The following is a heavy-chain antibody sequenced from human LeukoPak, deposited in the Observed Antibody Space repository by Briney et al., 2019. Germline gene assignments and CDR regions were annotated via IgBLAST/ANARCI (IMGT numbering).Heavy chain of an antibody. V-gene: IGHV3-30-3*01. CDR1: GSTFSSYA. CDR3: ARDSSGYVMPRNWFDP. CDR2: ISYDGSNK. J-gene: IGHJ5*02. Sequence: GGSLRLSCAASGSTFSSYAMHWVRQAPGKGLEWVAVISYDGSNKYYADSVKGRFTISRDNSKNTLYLQMNSLRAEDTAVYYCARDSSGYVMPRNWFDPWGQGTLVTVSS. D-gene: IGHD5-12*01.